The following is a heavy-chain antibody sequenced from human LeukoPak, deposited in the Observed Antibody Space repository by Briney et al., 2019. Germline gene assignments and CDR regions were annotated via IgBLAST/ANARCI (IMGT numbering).Heavy chain of an antibody. CDR2: IRYDGSNK. D-gene: IGHD3-16*01. CDR3: AKGPSPVLGGGSYFDY. V-gene: IGHV3-30*02. Sequence: GGSLRLSCAASGFTFSSYGMHWVRQAPGKGLELVAFIRYDGSNKYYADSVKGRFTISRDNSKNTLYLQMNSLRAEDTAVYYCAKGPSPVLGGGSYFDYWGQGTLVTVSS. CDR1: GFTFSSYG. J-gene: IGHJ4*02.